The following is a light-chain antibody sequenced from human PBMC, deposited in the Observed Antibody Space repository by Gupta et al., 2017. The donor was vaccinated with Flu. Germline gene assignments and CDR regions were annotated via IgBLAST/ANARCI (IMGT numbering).Light chain of an antibody. Sequence: PVTLCQPASISCSSSQSLVYSDGNSFLYWLQQRPDHSPMLLIYEVSNRDCGVPDIFSGSGSTTDFTLKSSRGEAEYVGFYYHKKGKHPCTFGQGTKLEIK. CDR1: QSLVYSDGNSF. J-gene: IGKJ2*02. CDR2: EVS. V-gene: IGKV2-30*01. CDR3: KKGKHPCT.